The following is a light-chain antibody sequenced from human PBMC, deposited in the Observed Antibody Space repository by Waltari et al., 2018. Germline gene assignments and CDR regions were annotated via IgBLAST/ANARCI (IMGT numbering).Light chain of an antibody. CDR2: QDK. J-gene: IGLJ2*01. CDR1: ELGDKY. Sequence: SYELTQPPSVSVSPGQTASITCSGDELGDKYVCWYQQKPGQSPVVVIYQDKKRPSGIPERFSGSNAGNTATLTISETQAMDEADYYCQAWDSNTVVFGGGTKVTVL. CDR3: QAWDSNTVV. V-gene: IGLV3-1*01.